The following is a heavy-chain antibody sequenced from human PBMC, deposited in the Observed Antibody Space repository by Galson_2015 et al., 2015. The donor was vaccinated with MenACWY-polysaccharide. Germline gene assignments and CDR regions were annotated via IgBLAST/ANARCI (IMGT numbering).Heavy chain of an antibody. CDR2: IKNDGTAK. CDR1: GFIFSNYS. Sequence: SLRLSCATSGFIFSNYSMSWVRLTPGKGLEWLGNIKNDGTAKNYVDSVKGRFTFSRDNTKNSLYLQMSSLREEDTAVYYCAKDRHWNSFDCWGQGTLVTVSS. CDR3: AKDRHWNSFDC. V-gene: IGHV3-7*04. D-gene: IGHD1/OR15-1a*01. J-gene: IGHJ4*02.